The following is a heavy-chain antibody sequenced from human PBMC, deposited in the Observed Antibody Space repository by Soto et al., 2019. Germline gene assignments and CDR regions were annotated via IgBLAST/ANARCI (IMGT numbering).Heavy chain of an antibody. J-gene: IGHJ4*02. CDR1: GFTFSSYS. CDR3: ARDHSTGFPFDY. D-gene: IGHD2-15*01. Sequence: PGGSLRLSCAASGFTFSSYSMNWVRQAPGKGLEWVSYISSSSTIYYADSVKGRFTISRDNAKNSLYLQMNSLRAEDTAVYYCARDHSTGFPFDYWGQGTLVTVSS. V-gene: IGHV3-48*01. CDR2: ISSSSTI.